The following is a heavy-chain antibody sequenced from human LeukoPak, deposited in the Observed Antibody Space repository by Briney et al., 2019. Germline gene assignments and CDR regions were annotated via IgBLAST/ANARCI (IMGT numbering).Heavy chain of an antibody. CDR2: IYYSGST. J-gene: IGHJ4*02. D-gene: IGHD6-19*01. Sequence: SETLSLTCAVSGYSISSGYYWGWIRQPPRKGLEWIGSIYYSGSTYYNPSLKSRVTISVDTSKNQFSLKLSSVTAADTAVYYCARETAVAGPYYFDYWGQGTLVTVSS. CDR1: GYSISSGYY. V-gene: IGHV4-38-2*02. CDR3: ARETAVAGPYYFDY.